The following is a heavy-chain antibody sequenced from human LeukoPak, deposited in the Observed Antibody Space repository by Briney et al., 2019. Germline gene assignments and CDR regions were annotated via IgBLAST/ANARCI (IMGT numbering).Heavy chain of an antibody. CDR1: EYSFTDYY. Sequence: ASVTVSCTASEYSFTDYYIHWVRQAPGQGLEWMGWINPNSGGTNSAQKFQVRITLTRDTSISTAYMELSRLGSDDTAVYYCAAGPVYDYFEFWGQGTLVTVSS. CDR2: INPNSGGT. V-gene: IGHV1-2*02. J-gene: IGHJ4*02. CDR3: AAGPVYDYFEF. D-gene: IGHD3-22*01.